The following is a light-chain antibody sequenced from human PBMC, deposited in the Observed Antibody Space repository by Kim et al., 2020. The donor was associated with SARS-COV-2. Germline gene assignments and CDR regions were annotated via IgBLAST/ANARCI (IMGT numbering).Light chain of an antibody. Sequence: QSALIQPRSVSGSPGQSVTISCTGTSSDVGRYDYVSWYQQHPGKVPRLIIYDVNKRPSGVPDRFSGSKSGNTASLTISGLQPEDEADYYCCSYAGYDNLVVFGGGTQLTVL. CDR3: CSYAGYDNLVV. CDR1: SSDVGRYDY. CDR2: DVN. V-gene: IGLV2-11*01. J-gene: IGLJ2*01.